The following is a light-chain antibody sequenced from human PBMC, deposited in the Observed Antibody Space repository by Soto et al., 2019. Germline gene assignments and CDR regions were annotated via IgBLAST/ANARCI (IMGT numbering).Light chain of an antibody. CDR3: QQRSNWPT. CDR2: DAS. CDR1: QSVSSY. V-gene: IGKV3-11*01. Sequence: EIVLTQSPATLSLSPGERATLSCRASQSVSSYLACYQQKPGQAPSLLIYDASNRATGIPARFSGSGSGTDFTLTISSLEPEDFAVYYCQQRSNWPTFGQGTRLEIK. J-gene: IGKJ5*01.